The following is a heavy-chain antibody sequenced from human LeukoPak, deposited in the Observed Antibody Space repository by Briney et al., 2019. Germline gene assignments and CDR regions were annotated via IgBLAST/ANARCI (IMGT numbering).Heavy chain of an antibody. D-gene: IGHD4-17*01. CDR1: GFTFSHYS. J-gene: IGHJ4*02. Sequence: GGSLRLSCAASGFTFSHYSMNWVRQAPGKGLQWVSYISTSSSTIYYADSVKGRFTISRDNAKNSLYLQMNSLSAEDTAVYYCAREYYGDPDYWGQGTLVTVS. CDR3: AREYYGDPDY. V-gene: IGHV3-48*01. CDR2: ISTSSSTI.